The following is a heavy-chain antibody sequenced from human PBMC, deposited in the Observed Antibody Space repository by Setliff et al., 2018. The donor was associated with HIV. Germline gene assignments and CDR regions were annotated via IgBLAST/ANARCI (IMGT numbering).Heavy chain of an antibody. J-gene: IGHJ4*02. CDR2: INHSGST. V-gene: IGHV4-34*01. D-gene: IGHD3-22*01. CDR3: ARGGGYDRSGYYPFDY. Sequence: SETLSLTCAVYGGSLSGYHWSWIRQSPEKGLEWIGEINHSGSTNYNPSLKSRVTMSVDTSKNQFSLKLSSVTAADTAVYYCARGGGYDRSGYYPFDYWGQGTPVTVPS. CDR1: GGSLSGYH.